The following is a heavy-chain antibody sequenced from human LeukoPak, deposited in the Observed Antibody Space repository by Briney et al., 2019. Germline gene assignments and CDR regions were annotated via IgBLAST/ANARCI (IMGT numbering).Heavy chain of an antibody. CDR2: INHSGST. CDR1: GGSFSGYY. J-gene: IGHJ6*03. V-gene: IGHV4-34*01. Sequence: SETLSLTCAVYGGSFSGYYWSWIRQPPGKGLEWIGEINHSGSTNYNPSLKSRVTISVDTSKNQFSLKLSSVTAADTAVYYCARAGYDFWSGYRGEVYYYYMDVWGKGTTVTVSS. D-gene: IGHD3-3*01. CDR3: ARAGYDFWSGYRGEVYYYYMDV.